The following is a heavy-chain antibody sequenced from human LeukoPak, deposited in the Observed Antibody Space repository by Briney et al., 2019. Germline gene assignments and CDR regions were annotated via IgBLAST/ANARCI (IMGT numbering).Heavy chain of an antibody. V-gene: IGHV3-23*01. D-gene: IGHD3-10*01. CDR3: ANDLPGLDWFGN. Sequence: AGGSLRLSCAASGLTFNNHAMSWVRQAPGKGLEWVSSISTTGDSTYYADAAKGRFTISRDNSKNTLFLQMNSLRDEDTAVYYCANDLPGLDWFGNWGQGILVTVSS. J-gene: IGHJ4*02. CDR2: ISTTGDST. CDR1: GLTFNNHA.